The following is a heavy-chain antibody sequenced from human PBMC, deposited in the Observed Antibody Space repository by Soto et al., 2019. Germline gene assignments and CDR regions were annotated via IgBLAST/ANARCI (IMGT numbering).Heavy chain of an antibody. CDR2: IIPIFGTA. CDR3: AISYYDILTGPSYYYGMDV. D-gene: IGHD3-9*01. J-gene: IGHJ6*02. V-gene: IGHV1-69*13. Sequence: SVKVYCKASGGTFSSYAISWVRQAPGQGLEWMGGIIPIFGTANYAQKFQGRVTITADESTSTAYMELSSLRSEDTAVYYCAISYYDILTGPSYYYGMDVWGQGTTVTSP. CDR1: GGTFSSYA.